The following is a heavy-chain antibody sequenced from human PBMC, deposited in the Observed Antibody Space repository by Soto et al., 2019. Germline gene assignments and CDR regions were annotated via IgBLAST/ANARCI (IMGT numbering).Heavy chain of an antibody. J-gene: IGHJ4*02. Sequence: QVHLVQSGAEVKKPGASVKVSCKGSGYTFTSYGITWVRQAPRQGLEWMGWISARNGDTDYAQKLQGRVTVTRDTSTSTAYVELRSLRSDDTAVYYCARARDGDYWGQGALVTVSS. D-gene: IGHD6-6*01. CDR2: ISARNGDT. CDR3: ARARDGDY. V-gene: IGHV1-18*01. CDR1: GYTFTSYG.